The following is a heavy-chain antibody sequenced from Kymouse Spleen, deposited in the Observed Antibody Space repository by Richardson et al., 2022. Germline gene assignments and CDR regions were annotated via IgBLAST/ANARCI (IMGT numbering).Heavy chain of an antibody. CDR3: ARDQWAARPFDY. V-gene: IGHV3-21*03. CDR2: ISSSSSYI. J-gene: IGHJ4*02. CDR1: GFTFSSYS. Sequence: EVQLVESGGGLVKPGGSLRLSCAASGFTFSSYSMNWVRQAPGKGLEWVSSISSSSSYIYYADSVKGRFTISRDNAKNSLYLQMNSLRAEDTAVYYCARDQWAARPFDYWGQGTLVTVSS. D-gene: IGHD6-6*01.